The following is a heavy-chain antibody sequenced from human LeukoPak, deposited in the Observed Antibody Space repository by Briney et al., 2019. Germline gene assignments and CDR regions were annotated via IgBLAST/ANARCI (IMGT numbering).Heavy chain of an antibody. CDR3: ARGPSRVVVTAMGAFDI. CDR1: GGSISSYY. Sequence: SETLSLTCTVSGGSISSYYWSWIRQPAGKGLEWIGRIYTSGTINYNPSLKTRVTMSVDTSKNQFALKLTSVTAADTAVYYCARGPSRVVVTAMGAFDIWGQGTMATVSS. J-gene: IGHJ3*02. D-gene: IGHD2-21*02. CDR2: IYTSGTI. V-gene: IGHV4-4*07.